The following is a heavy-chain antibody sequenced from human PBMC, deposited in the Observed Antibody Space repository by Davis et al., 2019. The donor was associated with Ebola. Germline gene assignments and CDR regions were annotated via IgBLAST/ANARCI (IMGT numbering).Heavy chain of an antibody. Sequence: ASVKVSCKASGYTFTSYGISWVRQAPGQGLEWMGWISAYNGNTNYAQKLQGRVTMTTDTSTSTAYMELRSLRSDDTAVYYCARSITMVQGATYFDYWGQGTLVTVSS. J-gene: IGHJ4*02. CDR2: ISAYNGNT. CDR1: GYTFTSYG. D-gene: IGHD3-10*01. CDR3: ARSITMVQGATYFDY. V-gene: IGHV1-18*01.